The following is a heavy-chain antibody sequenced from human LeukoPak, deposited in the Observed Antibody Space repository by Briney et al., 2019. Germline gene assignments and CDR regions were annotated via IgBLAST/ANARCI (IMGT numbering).Heavy chain of an antibody. D-gene: IGHD5-18*01. CDR3: ARADTAIRVASFDY. V-gene: IGHV1-2*02. Sequence: GGSLRLSCAASGFTFSSYGMHWVRQAPGQGLEWMGWINPNSGGTNYAQKFQGRVTMTRDTSISTAYMELSRLRSDDTAVYYCARADTAIRVASFDYWGQGTLVTVSS. CDR1: GFTFSSYG. J-gene: IGHJ4*02. CDR2: INPNSGGT.